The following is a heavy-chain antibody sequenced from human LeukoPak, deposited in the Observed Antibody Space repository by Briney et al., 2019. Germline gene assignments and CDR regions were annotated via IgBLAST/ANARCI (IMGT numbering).Heavy chain of an antibody. V-gene: IGHV4-39*01. CDR1: GVSVSSSSYY. J-gene: IGHJ4*02. Sequence: SETLSLTCTVSGVSVSSSSYYWDWIRQPPGKGLVWIGTIYYSGSTYYNPSLKSRVTISVDTSKNHFSLKVSSVTAADTAVYYCARQNAAGDLDYWGQGTLVTVSS. CDR2: IYYSGST. CDR3: ARQNAAGDLDY. D-gene: IGHD6-13*01.